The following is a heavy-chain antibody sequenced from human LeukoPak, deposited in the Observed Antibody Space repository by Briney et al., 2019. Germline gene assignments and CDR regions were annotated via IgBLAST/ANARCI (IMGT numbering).Heavy chain of an antibody. Sequence: SETLSLTCAVYGGSFSGYYWSWIRQPPGKGLEWIGEINHSGSTNYNPSLKSRVTISVDTSKNRFSLKLSSVTAADTAVYYCAREGFCTNGVCLPPPSAFWFDPWGQGTLVTVSS. D-gene: IGHD2-8*01. CDR3: AREGFCTNGVCLPPPSAFWFDP. CDR2: INHSGST. CDR1: GGSFSGYY. V-gene: IGHV4-34*01. J-gene: IGHJ5*02.